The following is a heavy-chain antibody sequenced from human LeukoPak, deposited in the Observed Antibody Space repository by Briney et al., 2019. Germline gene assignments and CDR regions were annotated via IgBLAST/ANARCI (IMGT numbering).Heavy chain of an antibody. CDR3: ARMATRRGAAFDI. J-gene: IGHJ3*02. D-gene: IGHD5-24*01. Sequence: PSETLSLTCAVYGGSFSGYYWSWIRQPPGKGLEWIGEINHSGSTNYNPSLKSRVTISVDTSKNQFSLKLSSVTAADTAVYYCARMATRRGAAFDIWGQGTMVTVSS. CDR2: INHSGST. CDR1: GGSFSGYY. V-gene: IGHV4-34*01.